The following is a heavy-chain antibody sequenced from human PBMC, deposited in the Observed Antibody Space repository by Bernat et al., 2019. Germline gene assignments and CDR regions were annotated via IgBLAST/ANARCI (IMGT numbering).Heavy chain of an antibody. V-gene: IGHV1-69*04. D-gene: IGHD6-19*01. CDR3: ARDRSWIAVAGMDF. CDR1: GGTFSSYA. Sequence: QVQLVQSGAEVKKPGSSVKVSCKASGGTFSSYAISWVRQAPGQGLEWMGRIIPNLGIANYAQKFQGRVTITADKSTSTAYMELSSLRSEDTAVYYCARDRSWIAVAGMDFWGQGTLVTVSS. J-gene: IGHJ4*02. CDR2: IIPNLGIA.